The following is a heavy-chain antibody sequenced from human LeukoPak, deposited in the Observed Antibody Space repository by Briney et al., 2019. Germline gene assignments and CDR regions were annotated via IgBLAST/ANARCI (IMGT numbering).Heavy chain of an antibody. V-gene: IGHV3-21*03. Sequence: GGSLTLSCAASGFTFSSYSMNWVRQAPGKGLEWVSSISNSGSYIYYADLVKGRFTISRDNARNSLYLQMNSLRAEDTAVYYCANSREVAGPATDYWGQGTLVTVSS. D-gene: IGHD6-19*01. J-gene: IGHJ4*02. CDR1: GFTFSSYS. CDR2: ISNSGSYI. CDR3: ANSREVAGPATDY.